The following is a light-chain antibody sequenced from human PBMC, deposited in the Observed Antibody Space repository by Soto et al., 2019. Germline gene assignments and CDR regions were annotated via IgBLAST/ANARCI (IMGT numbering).Light chain of an antibody. V-gene: IGKV1-5*01. CDR2: DAS. CDR1: QGVSSW. Sequence: DIQMTQSPSTLSASVGDRVTITCRASQGVSSWLAWYQHKPGKAPKLLIYDASSLQSGVPSRFSGSGSGTEFTLTISSLQPEDFATYYCQQYNSYPLTFGAGTKVDIK. CDR3: QQYNSYPLT. J-gene: IGKJ3*01.